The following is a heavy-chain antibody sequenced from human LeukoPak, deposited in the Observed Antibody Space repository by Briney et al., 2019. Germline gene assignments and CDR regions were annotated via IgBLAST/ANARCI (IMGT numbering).Heavy chain of an antibody. J-gene: IGHJ5*02. CDR2: FYSTENT. D-gene: IGHD1-1*01. CDR3: ARVIVATWDDDWFDP. CDR1: GGSISSYY. V-gene: IGHV4-4*07. Sequence: SETLSLTCTVSGGSISSYYWGWIRQPAGKGLEWIGRFYSTENTIYNPSPKSRVTMSGDTSKNQLSLKLNSVTVADTAIYYCARVIVATWDDDWFDPWGQGILVTASS.